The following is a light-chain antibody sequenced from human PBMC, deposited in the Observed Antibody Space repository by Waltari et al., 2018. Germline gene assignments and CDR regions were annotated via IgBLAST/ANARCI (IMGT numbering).Light chain of an antibody. J-gene: IGKJ5*01. CDR3: QQYGTLIT. V-gene: IGKV1-6*01. CDR1: QGIRND. CDR2: GAS. Sequence: AIQMTQSPSSLSASVGDRVTITCRASQGIRNDLGWYQQKAGKAPKLLIYGASSLRSGVPSRFSGSGSGTEFTLTISSLQPEDFAVYYCQQYGTLITFGQGTRLEIK.